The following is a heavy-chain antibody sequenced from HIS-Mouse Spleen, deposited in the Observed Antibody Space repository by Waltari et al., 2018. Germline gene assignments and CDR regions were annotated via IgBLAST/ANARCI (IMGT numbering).Heavy chain of an antibody. CDR2: TYYSGST. Sequence: QVQLQESGPGLVKPSQTLSLTCTVPGCPISRGGSYWSWIRQPPGTGLEWIGYTYYSGSTYYNPSLKSRVTISVDTSKNQFSLKLSSVTAADTAVYYCARSPYYDFWSGYSDNWFDPWGQGTLVTVSS. V-gene: IGHV4-31*03. CDR3: ARSPYYDFWSGYSDNWFDP. D-gene: IGHD3-3*01. J-gene: IGHJ5*02. CDR1: GCPISRGGSY.